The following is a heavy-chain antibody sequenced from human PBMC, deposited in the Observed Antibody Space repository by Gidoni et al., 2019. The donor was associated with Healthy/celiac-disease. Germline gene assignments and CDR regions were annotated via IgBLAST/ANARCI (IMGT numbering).Heavy chain of an antibody. CDR1: GFTFSSYS. V-gene: IGHV3-21*01. CDR3: ARDVLDDPLVDAFDI. D-gene: IGHD3-3*01. J-gene: IGHJ3*02. CDR2: ISSSSSYV. Sequence: EVQLVESGGGLVKPGGSLRLSCAASGFTFSSYSMNWVRQAPGKGLEWVSSISSSSSYVYYADSVKGRFTISRDNAKNSLYLQMNSLRAEDTAVYYCARDVLDDPLVDAFDIWGQGTMVTVSS.